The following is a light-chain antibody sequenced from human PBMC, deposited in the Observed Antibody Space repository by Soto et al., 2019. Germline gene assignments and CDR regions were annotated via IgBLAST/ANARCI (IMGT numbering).Light chain of an antibody. CDR3: QQYDSYMYA. V-gene: IGKV3-15*01. CDR2: GAS. CDR1: QSVRNN. J-gene: IGKJ2*01. Sequence: EIVMSQSPATLSVSPGERVTLSCRASQSVRNNLAWYQQRPGQAPRLLMYGASTRPSGIPARFTGGGSGTDFTLTITSLQSEDFAVYYCQQYDSYMYAFGQGTKVEI.